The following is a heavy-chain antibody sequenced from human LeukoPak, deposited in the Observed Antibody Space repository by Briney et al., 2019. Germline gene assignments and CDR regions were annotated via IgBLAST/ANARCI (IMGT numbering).Heavy chain of an antibody. CDR2: ISSSSGTI. CDR3: ARGDPTVTTLFGH. D-gene: IGHD4-17*01. Sequence: GGSLRLSFAVSGFTFSSYTMTWFARPPGKGLDWFSYISSSSGTIYYADSVKGRFTISRDNAKNSLYLQMNSLRAEDTAVYYCARGDPTVTTLFGHWGQGTLVTVSS. CDR1: GFTFSSYT. V-gene: IGHV3-48*01. J-gene: IGHJ4*02.